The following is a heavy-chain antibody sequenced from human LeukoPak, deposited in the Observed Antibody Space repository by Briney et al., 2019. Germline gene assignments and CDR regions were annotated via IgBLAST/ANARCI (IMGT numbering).Heavy chain of an antibody. V-gene: IGHV1-46*01. CDR3: ARVRGHSYGYHYYYAMDV. CDR2: INPSGGST. J-gene: IGHJ6*02. CDR1: GYTFTSYY. D-gene: IGHD5-18*01. Sequence: GASVKVSCKASGYTFTSYYMHWVRQAPGQGLEWMGIINPSGGSTSYAQKFQGRVTMTRDTSTSTVYMELSSLRSEDTAVYYCARVRGHSYGYHYYYAMDVWGQGTTVTVSS.